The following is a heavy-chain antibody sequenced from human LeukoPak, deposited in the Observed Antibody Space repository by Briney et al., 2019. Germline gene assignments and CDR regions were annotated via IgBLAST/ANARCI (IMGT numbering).Heavy chain of an antibody. CDR2: ISSNGGST. Sequence: GGSLRLSCAASGFTFSSYAMRWVRQAPGKGLEYVSAISSNGGSTYYANSVKGRFTISRDNSKNTLYLQMGSLRAEDMAVYYCARGPDNSGYDEYYFDYWGQGTLVTVSS. CDR1: GFTFSSYA. J-gene: IGHJ4*02. CDR3: ARGPDNSGYDEYYFDY. V-gene: IGHV3-64*01. D-gene: IGHD5-12*01.